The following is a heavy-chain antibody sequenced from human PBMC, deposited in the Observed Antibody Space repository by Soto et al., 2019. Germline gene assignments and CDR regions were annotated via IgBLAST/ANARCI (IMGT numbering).Heavy chain of an antibody. J-gene: IGHJ3*02. Sequence: GGSLRLSXAASGFTFSDYYMSWIRQAPGKGLEWVSYISSSGSTIYYADSVKGRFTISRDNAKNSLYLQMNSLRAEDTAVYYCARVAAHYYDSSGYYPDAFDIWGQGTMVTVSS. CDR1: GFTFSDYY. CDR3: ARVAAHYYDSSGYYPDAFDI. V-gene: IGHV3-11*01. CDR2: ISSSGSTI. D-gene: IGHD3-22*01.